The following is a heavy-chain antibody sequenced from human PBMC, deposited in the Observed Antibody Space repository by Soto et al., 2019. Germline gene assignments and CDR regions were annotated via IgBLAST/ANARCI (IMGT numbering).Heavy chain of an antibody. CDR2: FDPEDGGT. Sequence: ASVKVSCKVSGYRLTELSVHWVRQAPGEGVEWMGGFDPEDGGTIYAQKFQGRVTMTEDTSTDTVYMELSSLRSEDTAVYYCATVLLGLIETFPFNNLGQGPLGIVSS. CDR3: ATVLLGLIETFPFNN. CDR1: GYRLTELS. V-gene: IGHV1-24*01. D-gene: IGHD1-26*01. J-gene: IGHJ4*02.